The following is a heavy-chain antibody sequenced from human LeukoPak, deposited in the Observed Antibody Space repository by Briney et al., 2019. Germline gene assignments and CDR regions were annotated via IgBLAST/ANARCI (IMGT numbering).Heavy chain of an antibody. J-gene: IGHJ4*02. CDR3: ARDYGSGRDPDY. V-gene: IGHV1-2*02. Sequence: ASVKASCKASGYTFTGYYMHWVRQAPGQGLEWMGWINPNSGGTNYAQKFQGRVTMTRDTSISTAYMELSRLRSDDTAVYYCARDYGSGRDPDYWGQGTLVTVSS. D-gene: IGHD3-10*01. CDR2: INPNSGGT. CDR1: GYTFTGYY.